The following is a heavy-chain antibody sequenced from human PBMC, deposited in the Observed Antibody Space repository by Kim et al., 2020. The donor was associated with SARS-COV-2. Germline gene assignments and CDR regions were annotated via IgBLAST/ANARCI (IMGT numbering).Heavy chain of an antibody. Sequence: GGSLRLSCVASGFTFRTYWMNWVRQAPGKGLEWVANISQDGDETNYVDSVKGRSTISRDNAKNSLYLQLNTLRAEDSAVYYCANGGGLYYWGQGILAPVSS. CDR1: GFTFRTYW. CDR2: ISQDGDET. CDR3: ANGGGLYY. D-gene: IGHD3-10*01. V-gene: IGHV3-7*03. J-gene: IGHJ4*02.